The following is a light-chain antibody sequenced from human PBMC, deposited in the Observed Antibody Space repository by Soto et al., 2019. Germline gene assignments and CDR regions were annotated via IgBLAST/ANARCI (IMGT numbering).Light chain of an antibody. Sequence: QSVLTQPPSVSGAPGQRVTISCTGSSSNIGAGYDVHWYQQLPGTAPKLLIYANSKRPSGVPDRFSGSRSGTSASLAITGLQAEDEADYYCSSYTSSSTLVFGTGTKVTVL. V-gene: IGLV1-40*01. J-gene: IGLJ1*01. CDR1: SSNIGAGYD. CDR3: SSYTSSSTLV. CDR2: ANS.